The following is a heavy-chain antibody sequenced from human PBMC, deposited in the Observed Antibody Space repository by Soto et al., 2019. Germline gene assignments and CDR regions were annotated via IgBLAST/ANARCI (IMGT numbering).Heavy chain of an antibody. CDR3: ARGFPYSSGLMDV. Sequence: PGGSLRLSCAASGFTFRSSEMNCVRQAPGKGLEWVSYISSSGSTIYYADSVKGRFTISRDNAKNSLYLQMNSLRAEDTAVYYCARGFPYSSGLMDVWGQGTTVTVSS. J-gene: IGHJ6*02. CDR1: GFTFRSSE. CDR2: ISSSGSTI. V-gene: IGHV3-48*03. D-gene: IGHD6-19*01.